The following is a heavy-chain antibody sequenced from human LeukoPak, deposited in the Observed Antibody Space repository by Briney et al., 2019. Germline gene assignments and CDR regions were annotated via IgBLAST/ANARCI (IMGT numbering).Heavy chain of an antibody. V-gene: IGHV4-38-2*02. CDR2: IFHSGNS. D-gene: IGHD3-10*01. J-gene: IGHJ4*02. CDR1: GYSMSSGYY. Sequence: SETLSLTCTVSGYSMSSGYYWGWIRQPPGKGLQWIGSIFHSGNSYYNPSLKSRVTISVDTSKNQFSLKLSSVTAADTAVYYCARTVGSGSYWGLYYFDYWGQGTLVTVSS. CDR3: ARTVGSGSYWGLYYFDY.